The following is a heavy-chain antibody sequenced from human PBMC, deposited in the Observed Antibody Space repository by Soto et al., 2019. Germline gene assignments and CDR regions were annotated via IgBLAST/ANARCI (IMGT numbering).Heavy chain of an antibody. Sequence: HPGGSLRLSCAASGFTFSSYGMHWVRQAPGKGLEWVAVIWYDGSNKYYADSVKGRLTISRDNSKNTLYLQMNSLRAEDTAVYYCAREGPGYYDSSGSIDYWRQGPLVTGS. J-gene: IGHJ4*02. CDR3: AREGPGYYDSSGSIDY. CDR1: GFTFSSYG. CDR2: IWYDGSNK. D-gene: IGHD3-22*01. V-gene: IGHV3-33*01.